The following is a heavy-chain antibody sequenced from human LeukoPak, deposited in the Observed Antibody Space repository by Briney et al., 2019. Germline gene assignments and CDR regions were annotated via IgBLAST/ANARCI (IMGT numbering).Heavy chain of an antibody. J-gene: IGHJ4*02. CDR3: ASRVSNYYDSSGRIDY. Sequence: SETLSLTCAVYGGSFSGYYWSWIRQPPGKGLEWIGEINHSGSTNYNPSLKSRVTISVDTSKNQFSLELSSVTAADTAVYYCASRVSNYYDSSGRIDYWGQGTLVTVSS. CDR1: GGSFSGYY. D-gene: IGHD3-22*01. CDR2: INHSGST. V-gene: IGHV4-34*01.